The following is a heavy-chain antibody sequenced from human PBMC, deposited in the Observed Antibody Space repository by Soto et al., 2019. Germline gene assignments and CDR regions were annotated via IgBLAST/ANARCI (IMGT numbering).Heavy chain of an antibody. D-gene: IGHD6-13*01. J-gene: IGHJ5*02. Sequence: GGSLRLSCAASGFTFSSYSMNWVRQAPGKGLEWVSSISSSSSYIYYADSVKGRFTISRVNAKNSLYLQMNSLRAEDTAVYYCARNHPSSSWLDVNWFDPWGQGTLVTVS. CDR2: ISSSSSYI. CDR1: GFTFSSYS. CDR3: ARNHPSSSWLDVNWFDP. V-gene: IGHV3-21*01.